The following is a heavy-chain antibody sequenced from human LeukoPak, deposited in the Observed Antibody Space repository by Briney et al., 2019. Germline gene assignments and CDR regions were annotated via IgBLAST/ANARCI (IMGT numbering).Heavy chain of an antibody. J-gene: IGHJ6*02. CDR2: ISYDGSNK. CDR3: ARDPADYYYYHGMDV. CDR1: GFTFSSYA. Sequence: GGSLRLSCAASGFTFSSYAMHWVRQAPGKGLEWVAVISYDGSNKYYADSVKGRFTISRDNSKNTLYLQMNSLRAEDTAVYYCARDPADYYYYHGMDVWGQGTTVTVSS. V-gene: IGHV3-30-3*01. D-gene: IGHD6-25*01.